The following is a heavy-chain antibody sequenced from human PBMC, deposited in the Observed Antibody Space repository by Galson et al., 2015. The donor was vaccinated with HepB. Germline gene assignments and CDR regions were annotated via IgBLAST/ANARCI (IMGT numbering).Heavy chain of an antibody. J-gene: IGHJ5*02. CDR3: SRLGDLARYSRA. Sequence: SLRLSCAASGFTFSGSAMLWVRQTSGQGLEWVGRIGSKANNYATEYAAWVKGRFIISRDDSKNTAFQQMNSLQTEGPAVYYCSRLGDLARYSRAWGPGTRSPSPQ. CDR2: IGSKANNYAT. V-gene: IGHV3-73*01. CDR1: GFTFSGSA. D-gene: IGHD3-16*01.